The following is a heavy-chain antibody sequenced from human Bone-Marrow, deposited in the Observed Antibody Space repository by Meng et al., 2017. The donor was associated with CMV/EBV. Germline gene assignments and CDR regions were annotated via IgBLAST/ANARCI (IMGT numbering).Heavy chain of an antibody. J-gene: IGHJ4*02. D-gene: IGHD2-2*01. CDR1: GFTFSSKW. Sequence: GESLKISCAASGFTFSSKWTHWVRQAPGKVLVWVSRINSDGSSSSYADSVKGRFTISRDNAKNTLYLQMNSLGAEDTAVYYCSSGLPAAPRSAFDYWGQGTPVTVSS. V-gene: IGHV3-74*01. CDR2: INSDGSSS. CDR3: SSGLPAAPRSAFDY.